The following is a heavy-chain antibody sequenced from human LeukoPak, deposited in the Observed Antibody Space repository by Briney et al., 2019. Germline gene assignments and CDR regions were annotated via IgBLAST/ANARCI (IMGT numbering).Heavy chain of an antibody. CDR3: ARGREYCSGGSCYSKAPGFDP. Sequence: ASVKVSCKASGYTFTGYYMHWVRQAPGQGLEWMGWINPNSGGTNYAQKFQGRVTMTGDTSISTAYMELSRLRSDDTAVYYCARGREYCSGGSCYSKAPGFDPWGQGTLVTVSS. D-gene: IGHD2-15*01. CDR1: GYTFTGYY. CDR2: INPNSGGT. V-gene: IGHV1-2*02. J-gene: IGHJ5*02.